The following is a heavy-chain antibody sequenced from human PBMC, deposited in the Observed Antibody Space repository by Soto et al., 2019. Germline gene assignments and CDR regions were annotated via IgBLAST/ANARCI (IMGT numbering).Heavy chain of an antibody. CDR1: GYSFTSYW. Sequence: PGESLKISCKGSGYSFTSYWIGWVRQMPGKGLEWMGIIYPGDSDTRYSPSFQGQVTISADKSISTAYLQWSSLKASDTAMYYCATHERGVVGAIPFDYWGQGTLVTVSS. CDR3: ATHERGVVGAIPFDY. D-gene: IGHD1-26*01. V-gene: IGHV5-51*01. J-gene: IGHJ4*02. CDR2: IYPGDSDT.